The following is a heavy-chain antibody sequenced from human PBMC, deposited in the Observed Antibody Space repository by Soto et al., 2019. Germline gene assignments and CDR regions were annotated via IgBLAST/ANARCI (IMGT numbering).Heavy chain of an antibody. J-gene: IGHJ4*02. CDR1: GGSISSGGYY. D-gene: IGHD3-16*02. V-gene: IGHV4-31*03. CDR3: ARGAFIVSPCTGFDY. CDR2: IYYSGST. Sequence: SETLSLTCTVSGGSISSGGYYWSWIRQHPGKGLEWIGYIYYSGSTYYNPSLWSRVSMSVDTSKNQFSLQLNSVTPEDTAVYYCARGAFIVSPCTGFDYWGQGTPVTVSS.